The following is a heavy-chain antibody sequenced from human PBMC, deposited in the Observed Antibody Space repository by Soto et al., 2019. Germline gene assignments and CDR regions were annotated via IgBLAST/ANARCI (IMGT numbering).Heavy chain of an antibody. CDR1: GGSFSGYY. Sequence: SETLSLTCAVYGGSFSGYYWSWIRQPPGKGLEWIGEINHSGSTNYNPSLKSRVTISVDTSKNQFSLKLSSVTAADTAVYYCARRSRAVRGVSYYYYYYGMDVWGQGTTVTVSS. J-gene: IGHJ6*02. V-gene: IGHV4-34*01. CDR2: INHSGST. CDR3: ARRSRAVRGVSYYYYYYGMDV. D-gene: IGHD3-10*01.